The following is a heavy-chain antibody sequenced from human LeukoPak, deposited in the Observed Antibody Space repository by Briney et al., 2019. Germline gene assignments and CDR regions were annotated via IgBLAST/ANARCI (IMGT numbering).Heavy chain of an antibody. Sequence: PGGSLRLSCAASGFTFTTYWMSWVRQLPGKGLEWVANINQDGTEKHYVDSVKGRFTISRDNAKNSLDLQMNSLRVEDTGIYYCVKVAKYYYGSETYYFFEHWGQGTPVTASS. CDR2: INQDGTEK. D-gene: IGHD3-10*01. V-gene: IGHV3-7*01. CDR1: GFTFTTYW. CDR3: VKVAKYYYGSETYYFFEH. J-gene: IGHJ4*02.